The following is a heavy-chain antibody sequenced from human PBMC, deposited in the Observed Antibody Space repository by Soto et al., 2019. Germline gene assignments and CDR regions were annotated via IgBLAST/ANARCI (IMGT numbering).Heavy chain of an antibody. V-gene: IGHV3-30*18. Sequence: GGSLRLSCAASGFTFSSYGMHWVRQAPGKGLEWVAVISYDGSNKYYADSVKGRFTISRDNSKNTLYLQMNSLRAEDTAVYYCAKMGKSGGRGNPDYWGQGTLVTVSS. CDR2: ISYDGSNK. CDR3: AKMGKSGGRGNPDY. J-gene: IGHJ4*02. D-gene: IGHD2-15*01. CDR1: GFTFSSYG.